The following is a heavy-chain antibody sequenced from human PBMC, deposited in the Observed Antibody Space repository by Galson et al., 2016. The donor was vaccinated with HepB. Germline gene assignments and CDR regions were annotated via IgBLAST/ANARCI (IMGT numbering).Heavy chain of an antibody. V-gene: IGHV3-11*01. CDR2: IASRGNVI. D-gene: IGHD3-3*01. CDR3: ARAGPIFGVYDYYGMDV. CDR1: EFTFSDYY. Sequence: SLRLSCAASEFTFSDYYMSWIRQAPGKGLEWVSYIASRGNVIYDADSVKGRFTISRDNANDLLFLQMNSLRVEDTAVYYCARAGPIFGVYDYYGMDVWGKGTTVTVSS. J-gene: IGHJ6*04.